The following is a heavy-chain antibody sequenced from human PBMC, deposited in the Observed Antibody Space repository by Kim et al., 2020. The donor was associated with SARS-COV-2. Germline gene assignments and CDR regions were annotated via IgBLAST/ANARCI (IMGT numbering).Heavy chain of an antibody. CDR1: GYNFFNLF. Sequence: ASVKVSCKTSGYNFFNLFIHWVRQAPGEGLEWMGWINAGKGDTRVSQKFQDRLSISRGRPAATIYMELSRLKSEDTAIYYCARSGDYYLNAFDVWGQGTMVTVAS. CDR2: INAGKGDT. V-gene: IGHV1-3*01. J-gene: IGHJ3*01. CDR3: ARSGDYYLNAFDV. D-gene: IGHD2-21*02.